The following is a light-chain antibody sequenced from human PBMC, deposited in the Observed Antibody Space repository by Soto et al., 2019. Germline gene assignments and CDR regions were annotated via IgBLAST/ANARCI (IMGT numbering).Light chain of an antibody. CDR3: CSYAGSYTLV. J-gene: IGLJ2*01. V-gene: IGLV2-11*01. CDR2: DVG. CDR1: SSDIGGYNF. Sequence: QSALTQPRSVSGSPGQSVTISCTGTSSDIGGYNFVSWYQQHPGKAPKVMIYDVGKRPSGVPDRFSGSKSGNTASLTISGLQADDEGVYYCCSYAGSYTLVFGGGTKVTVL.